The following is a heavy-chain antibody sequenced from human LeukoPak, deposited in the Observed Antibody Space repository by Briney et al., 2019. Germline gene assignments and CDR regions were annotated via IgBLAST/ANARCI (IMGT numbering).Heavy chain of an antibody. CDR2: IYYSGST. J-gene: IGHJ5*02. Sequence: SETLPLTCTVSGGSISSYYWSWIRQPPGKGLEWIGYIYYSGSTNYNPSLKSRVTISVDTSKNQFSLKLSSVTAADTAVYYCARGIQYGSGSYDPWGQGTLVTVSS. D-gene: IGHD3-10*01. CDR1: GGSISSYY. CDR3: ARGIQYGSGSYDP. V-gene: IGHV4-59*01.